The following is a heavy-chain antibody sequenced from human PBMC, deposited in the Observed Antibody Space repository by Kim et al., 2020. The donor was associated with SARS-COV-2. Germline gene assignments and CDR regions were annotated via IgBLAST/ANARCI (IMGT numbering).Heavy chain of an antibody. CDR2: ISSSSSTI. V-gene: IGHV3-48*02. CDR1: GFTFSSYS. Sequence: GGSLRLSCAASGFTFSSYSMNWVRQAPGKGLEWVSYISSSSSTIYYADSVKGRFTISRDNAKNSLYLQMNSLRDEDTAVYYCARRGYCSGGSCYLRNYYYYGMDVWGQGTTVTVSS. J-gene: IGHJ6*02. CDR3: ARRGYCSGGSCYLRNYYYYGMDV. D-gene: IGHD2-15*01.